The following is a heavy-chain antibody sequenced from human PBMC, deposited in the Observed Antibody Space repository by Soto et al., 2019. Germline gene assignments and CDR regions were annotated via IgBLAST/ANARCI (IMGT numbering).Heavy chain of an antibody. CDR1: GGSFSGYY. Sequence: ETLSLTCAVYGGSFSGYYWSWIRQPPGKGLEWIGEINHSGSTNYNPSLKSRVTISVDTSRNQFSLKLSSVTAADTAVYYCARDYGDTATRYYGMDVWGQGTTVTVSS. J-gene: IGHJ6*02. CDR2: INHSGST. CDR3: ARDYGDTATRYYGMDV. D-gene: IGHD4-17*01. V-gene: IGHV4-34*01.